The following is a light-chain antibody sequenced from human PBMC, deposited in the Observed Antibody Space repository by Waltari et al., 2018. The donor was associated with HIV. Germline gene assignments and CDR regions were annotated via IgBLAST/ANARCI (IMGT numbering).Light chain of an antibody. J-gene: IGKJ3*01. V-gene: IGKV1-39*01. CDR1: QSISAH. Sequence: DIQMTQSPSSLSASVGDRVNIACRASQSISAHLNWYQQKPGKVPKLLIYAASSLQSGAPSRFSGSGSGTDFTLTISSLQPEDFATYYCQQSYSTPLSFGPGTKVDIK. CDR3: QQSYSTPLS. CDR2: AAS.